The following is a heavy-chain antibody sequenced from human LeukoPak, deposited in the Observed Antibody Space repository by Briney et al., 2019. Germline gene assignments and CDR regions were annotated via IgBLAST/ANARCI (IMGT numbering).Heavy chain of an antibody. CDR2: INAVNGDT. Sequence: ASVKVSCKASGYTFTSYGISWVRQAPGQRLEWMGWINAVNGDTKYSQEFQGRVTITRDTSASTAHMELSSLRSEDTAVYYCARSGSYDFWGQGTLVTVSS. D-gene: IGHD1-26*01. V-gene: IGHV1-3*01. J-gene: IGHJ4*02. CDR3: ARSGSYDF. CDR1: GYTFTSYG.